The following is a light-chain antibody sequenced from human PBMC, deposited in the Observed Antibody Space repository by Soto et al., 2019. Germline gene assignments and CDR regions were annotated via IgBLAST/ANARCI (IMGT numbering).Light chain of an antibody. CDR2: EVD. CDR1: SSDVGGYNY. V-gene: IGLV2-8*01. Sequence: QSVLTQPPSASGSPGQSVTISCTGTSSDVGGYNYVSWYQQHPGKAPKLMIYEVDKRPSGVPDRFSGSKSGNTASLTVFGLQVEDEVVYYCSSYAGSNIYVFGTGTKVTVL. J-gene: IGLJ1*01. CDR3: SSYAGSNIYV.